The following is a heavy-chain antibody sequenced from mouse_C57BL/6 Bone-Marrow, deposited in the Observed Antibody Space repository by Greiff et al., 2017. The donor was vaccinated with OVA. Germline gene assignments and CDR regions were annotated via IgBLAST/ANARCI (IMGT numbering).Heavy chain of an antibody. D-gene: IGHD2-1*01. V-gene: IGHV1-76*01. CDR3: ARERFYYGNYGGFAY. CDR1: GYTFTDYY. CDR2: IYPGSGNT. J-gene: IGHJ3*01. Sequence: QVQLQQSGAELVRPGASVKLSCKASGYTFTDYYINWVKQRPGQGLEWIARIYPGSGNTYYNEKFKGKATLTADKSSSTAYMQLSSLTSDDSAVYCCARERFYYGNYGGFAYWGQGTLVTVSA.